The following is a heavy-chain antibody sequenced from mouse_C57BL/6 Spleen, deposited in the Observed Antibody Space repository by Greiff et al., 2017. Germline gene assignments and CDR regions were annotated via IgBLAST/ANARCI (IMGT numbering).Heavy chain of an antibody. V-gene: IGHV1-20*01. CDR1: GYSFTGYF. J-gene: IGHJ2*01. CDR3: AREGIYYYYFDY. D-gene: IGHD2-1*01. Sequence: VQLQQSGPELVKPGDSVKISCKASGYSFTGYFMNWVMQSHGQSLEWIGRINPYNGDTFYNQKFKGKATLTVDKSSSTAHMELRSLTSEDSAVXYCAREGIYYYYFDYWGQGTTLTVSS. CDR2: INPYNGDT.